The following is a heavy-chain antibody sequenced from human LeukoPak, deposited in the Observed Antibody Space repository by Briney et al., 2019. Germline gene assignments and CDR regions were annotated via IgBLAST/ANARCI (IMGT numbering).Heavy chain of an antibody. CDR3: ARGIGYCSGVSCSYYYMYV. J-gene: IGHJ6*03. CDR2: IYYSGST. D-gene: IGHD2-15*01. Sequence: SESLSLTCTVSGGSISSYYWSWIRQPPGKGLEWIGYIYYSGSTNYNPSLKSRVTISVDTSKNQFSLKLSSVTAADTAVYYCARGIGYCSGVSCSYYYMYVWAKGTTVTVSS. V-gene: IGHV4-59*01. CDR1: GGSISSYY.